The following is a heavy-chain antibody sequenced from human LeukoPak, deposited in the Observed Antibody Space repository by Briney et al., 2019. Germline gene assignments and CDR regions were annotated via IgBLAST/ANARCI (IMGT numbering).Heavy chain of an antibody. J-gene: IGHJ4*02. Sequence: PGGSLRLPCAASGFTFSSYSMNWVRQAPGKGLEWVSSISSSSSYIYYADSVKGRFTISRDNAKNSLYLQMNSLRAEDTAVYYCAKVSSYYDFWSGSHFDYWGQGTLVTVSS. CDR1: GFTFSSYS. V-gene: IGHV3-21*04. CDR3: AKVSSYYDFWSGSHFDY. CDR2: ISSSSSYI. D-gene: IGHD3-3*01.